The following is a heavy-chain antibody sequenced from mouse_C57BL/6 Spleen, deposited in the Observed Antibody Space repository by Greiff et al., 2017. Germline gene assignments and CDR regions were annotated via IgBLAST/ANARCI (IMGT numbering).Heavy chain of an antibody. Sequence: QVQLQQPGAELVKPGASVKLSCKASGYTFTSYWMQWVKQRPGQGLEWIGEIDPSDSDTNYNQKFKGKATLTVDTSSSTAYMQLSSLTSEDSAVYYCARQGSFDYWGQGTTLTVSS. J-gene: IGHJ2*01. CDR2: IDPSDSDT. V-gene: IGHV1-50*01. CDR1: GYTFTSYW. D-gene: IGHD1-1*01. CDR3: ARQGSFDY.